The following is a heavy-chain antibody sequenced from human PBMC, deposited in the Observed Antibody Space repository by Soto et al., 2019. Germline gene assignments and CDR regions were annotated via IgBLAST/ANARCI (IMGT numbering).Heavy chain of an antibody. CDR3: ARDVGGYCSGGSCYSIY. D-gene: IGHD2-15*01. CDR1: GFTFSSYS. V-gene: IGHV3-21*01. Sequence: GGSLRLSCAASGFTFSSYSMNWVRQAPGKGLEWVSSISSSSSYIYYADSVKGRFTISRDNAKNSLYLQMNSLRAEDTAVYYCARDVGGYCSGGSCYSIYWGQGTLVTVSS. J-gene: IGHJ4*02. CDR2: ISSSSSYI.